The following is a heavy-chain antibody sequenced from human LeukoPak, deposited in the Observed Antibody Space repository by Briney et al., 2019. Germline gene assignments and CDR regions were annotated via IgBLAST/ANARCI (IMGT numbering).Heavy chain of an antibody. D-gene: IGHD2-21*02. Sequence: PSETLSLICAVSGVSFDDYYWAWVRQTPGKGLEWIGEINHSGYTNDSPSLRSRVTLSIDTSRKQFSLNLRSVTVADAGTYYCTRMTAGHDYWGQGTLVTVSS. CDR1: GVSFDDYY. J-gene: IGHJ4*02. CDR3: TRMTAGHDY. V-gene: IGHV4-34*01. CDR2: INHSGYT.